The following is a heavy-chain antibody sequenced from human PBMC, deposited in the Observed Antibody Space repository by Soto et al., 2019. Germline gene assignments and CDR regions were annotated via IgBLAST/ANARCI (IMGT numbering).Heavy chain of an antibody. J-gene: IGHJ6*02. Sequence: GGSLRLSCAASGLDFSSEVMCWVRQSPGKGLEWVSSISGSGRTIYHADSMRGRFAISRDNSKNSLYLQLNNLRVDDTAVYYCAKVGPSYYYGMDVWGQGTTVTVSS. D-gene: IGHD1-26*01. CDR2: ISGSGRTI. V-gene: IGHV3-23*01. CDR3: AKVGPSYYYGMDV. CDR1: GLDFSSEV.